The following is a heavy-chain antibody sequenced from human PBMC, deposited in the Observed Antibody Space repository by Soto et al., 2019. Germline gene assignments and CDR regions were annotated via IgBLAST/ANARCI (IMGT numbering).Heavy chain of an antibody. V-gene: IGHV3-23*01. Sequence: GGSLRLSCAASGFTFNSYSMSWARQAPGKGLEWVSGIIGSGGSTYYADSVKGRFTISRDNSKNTLYLQMNSLRGEDTAVYYCAKGHKTFDYWGQGTLVTVSS. J-gene: IGHJ4*02. CDR2: IIGSGGST. CDR3: AKGHKTFDY. CDR1: GFTFNSYS.